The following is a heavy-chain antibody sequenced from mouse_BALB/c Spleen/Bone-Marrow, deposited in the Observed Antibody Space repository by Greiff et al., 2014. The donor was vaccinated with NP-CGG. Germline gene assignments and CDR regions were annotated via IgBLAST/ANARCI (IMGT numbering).Heavy chain of an antibody. CDR3: ARGGTGPFPY. D-gene: IGHD3-3*01. Sequence: VKLQESGPELARPGESVKISCKGSSYTFTDYAMHWVKQSHAKSLEWIGVITTYSANAKYNQKFKGKATITVDKSSSTAYLELARLTSEDSDIYYCARGGTGPFPYWGQGTLVTVSA. CDR2: ITTYSANA. CDR1: SYTFTDYA. V-gene: IGHV1-67*01. J-gene: IGHJ3*01.